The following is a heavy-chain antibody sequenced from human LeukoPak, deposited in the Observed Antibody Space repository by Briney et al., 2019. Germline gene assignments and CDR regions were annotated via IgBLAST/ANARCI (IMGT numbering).Heavy chain of an antibody. CDR2: ISASGST. D-gene: IGHD3-9*01. J-gene: IGHJ6*03. Sequence: SETLSLTCTVSGGSISTYYWSWIRQPAGKGLEWIGLISASGSTIYNPSLKSRVTMSVDTSKNQFSLRVTSVTAADTAMYYCARDNNAGGRTIFYMDVWGNGTTVTVSS. V-gene: IGHV4-4*07. CDR1: GGSISTYY. CDR3: ARDNNAGGRTIFYMDV.